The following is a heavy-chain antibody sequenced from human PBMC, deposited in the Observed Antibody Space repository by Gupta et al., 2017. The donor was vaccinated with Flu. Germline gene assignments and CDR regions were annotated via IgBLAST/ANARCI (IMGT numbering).Heavy chain of an antibody. V-gene: IGHV4-30-4*01. D-gene: IGHD6-19*01. J-gene: IGHJ6*03. Sequence: QVQLQESGPGLVKPSQPLSLTCTVSGRSLHSDDYYWSWIRQPPGKGLECIGYSYNRGETYYNPSLKSRVTMSIDTSKTQFSLKLTSVTAADTAVYFCARIQVAVDIYQYLYYIDVWWKVTTVTVS. CDR1: GRSLHSDDYY. CDR3: ARIQVAVDIYQYLYYIDV. CDR2: SYNRGET.